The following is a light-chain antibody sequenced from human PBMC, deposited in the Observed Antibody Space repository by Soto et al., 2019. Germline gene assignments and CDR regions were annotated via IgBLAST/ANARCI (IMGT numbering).Light chain of an antibody. CDR1: QGIRND. Sequence: AIPMTQSPPSLSASVGDRVSITCRASQGIRNDLGWYQVKAGKAPKLLIYAASSLQGGVPPRFSGSGSGTEFTLTISSLQPEDFATYYCLQDYNYPWTFGQGTKVEIK. V-gene: IGKV1-6*01. CDR2: AAS. J-gene: IGKJ1*01. CDR3: LQDYNYPWT.